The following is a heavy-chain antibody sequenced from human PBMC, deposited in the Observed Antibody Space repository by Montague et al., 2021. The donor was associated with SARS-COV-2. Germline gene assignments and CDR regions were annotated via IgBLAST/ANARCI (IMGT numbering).Heavy chain of an antibody. CDR1: GFTFSSYS. Sequence: SLRLSCAASGFTFSSYSMNWVRQAPGKGLKWVSSISSSSSYIYYADSVKGRFTISRDNARNSLYLQMNSLRAEDTAVYYCARDPLDYGLWSSGSYYNAYYYYYGMDVWGKGTTVTVSS. CDR3: ARDPLDYGLWSSGSYYNAYYYYYGMDV. V-gene: IGHV3-21*01. J-gene: IGHJ6*04. D-gene: IGHD3-10*01. CDR2: ISSSSSYI.